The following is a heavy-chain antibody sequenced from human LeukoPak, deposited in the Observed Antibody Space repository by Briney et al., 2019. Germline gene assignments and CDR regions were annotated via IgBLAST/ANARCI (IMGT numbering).Heavy chain of an antibody. CDR3: ARTLFDP. Sequence: SSETLSLTCAVYGGSFSGYYWSWIRQPPGKGLEWIGEINHSGSTNYNPSLKSRVTISVDTSKNQFSLKLSSVTAADTAVYYCARTLFDPWGQGNLVTVSS. CDR2: INHSGST. V-gene: IGHV4-34*01. J-gene: IGHJ5*02. CDR1: GGSFSGYY.